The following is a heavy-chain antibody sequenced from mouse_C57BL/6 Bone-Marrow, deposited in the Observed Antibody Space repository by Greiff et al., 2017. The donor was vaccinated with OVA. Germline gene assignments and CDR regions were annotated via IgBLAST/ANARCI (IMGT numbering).Heavy chain of an antibody. J-gene: IGHJ4*01. D-gene: IGHD4-1*01. Sequence: EVQVVESGGGLVQPKGSLKLSCAASGFSFNTYAMNWVRQAPGKGLEWVARIRSKSNNYATYYADSVKDRFTISRDDSESMLYLQMNNLKTEDTAMYYCVRTGRAMDYWGQGTSVTVSS. CDR1: GFSFNTYA. V-gene: IGHV10-1*01. CDR3: VRTGRAMDY. CDR2: IRSKSNNYAT.